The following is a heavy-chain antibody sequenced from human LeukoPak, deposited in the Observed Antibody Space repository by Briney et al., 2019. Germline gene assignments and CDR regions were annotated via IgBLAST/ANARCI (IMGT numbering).Heavy chain of an antibody. Sequence: GGSLRLSCAASGFTFSSYSMNWVRQAPGKGLEWVSPISSSSSYIYYADSVKGRFTISRDNAKNSLYLQMNSLRAEDTAVYYCARDLSPTIFGVVILDYWGQGTLVTVSS. CDR2: ISSSSSYI. CDR1: GFTFSSYS. V-gene: IGHV3-21*01. CDR3: ARDLSPTIFGVVILDY. D-gene: IGHD3-3*01. J-gene: IGHJ4*02.